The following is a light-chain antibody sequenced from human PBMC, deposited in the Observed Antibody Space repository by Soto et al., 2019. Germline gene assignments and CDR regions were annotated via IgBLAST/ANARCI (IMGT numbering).Light chain of an antibody. Sequence: QSALTQPASVSGSPGQSITISCTGTSSDVGGYNYVSWYQQHPGKAPKFLLYEVSNRPSGVSHRFSGSKSGNTASLTISGLQAEDEADYYCASWDDRLGAVIFGGGTKVTVL. J-gene: IGLJ2*01. CDR1: SSDVGGYNY. CDR2: EVS. CDR3: ASWDDRLGAVI. V-gene: IGLV2-14*01.